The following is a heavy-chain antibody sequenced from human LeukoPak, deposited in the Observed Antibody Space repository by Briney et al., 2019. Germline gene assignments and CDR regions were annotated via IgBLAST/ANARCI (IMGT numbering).Heavy chain of an antibody. CDR3: ARDDFWSGYYIYD. D-gene: IGHD3-3*01. CDR2: ISSSGSTI. V-gene: IGHV3-11*01. J-gene: IGHJ4*02. Sequence: PGGSLRLSCAASGFTFSDYYVSWIRQAPGKGLEWVSYISSSGSTIYYADSVKGRFTISRDNAKNSLYLQMNSLRAEDTAVYYCARDDFWSGYYIYDWGQGTLVTVSS. CDR1: GFTFSDYY.